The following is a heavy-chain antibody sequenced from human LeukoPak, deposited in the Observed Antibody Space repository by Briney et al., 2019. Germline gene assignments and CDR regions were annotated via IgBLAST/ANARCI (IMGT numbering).Heavy chain of an antibody. CDR3: PRQSYASGWNPFDY. J-gene: IGHJ4*02. CDR1: GFTFSNYA. D-gene: IGHD6-19*01. CDR2: ISGGGITT. V-gene: IGHV3-23*01. Sequence: HPGGSLRLSCAASGFTFSNYAMSWVRQAPGKGLERVSTISGGGITTYYADSAKGRFTISRDNSKNTMFLQMNSLRADDTAVYYCPRQSYASGWNPFDYWGQGILVTVSS.